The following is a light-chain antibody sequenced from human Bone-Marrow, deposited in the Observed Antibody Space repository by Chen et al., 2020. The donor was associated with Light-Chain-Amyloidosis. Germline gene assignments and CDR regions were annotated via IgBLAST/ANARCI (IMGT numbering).Light chain of an antibody. CDR3: HFEYTKSSHHVL. V-gene: IGLV3-21*03. CDR1: DIATTT. CDR2: DDS. Sequence: SYVLTQPPSVSVAPGKTARITCGGDDIATTTVQWYQQRPGQAPLLVVYDDSDRPSGVSERFSGSNAGYTATLTISGVGVEDEADFYYHFEYTKSSHHVLFGAGTKLTVL. J-gene: IGLJ2*01.